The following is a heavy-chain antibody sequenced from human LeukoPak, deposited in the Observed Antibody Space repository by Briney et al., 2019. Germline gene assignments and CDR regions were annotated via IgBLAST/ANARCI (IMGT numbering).Heavy chain of an antibody. J-gene: IGHJ4*02. D-gene: IGHD6-13*01. CDR3: ARLRSSSWYTVDY. CDR1: GYTFPYYW. Sequence: GESLKISCKGSGYTFPYYWIAWVRQMPGKGLEWMGIIYPDDSDTRYSPSFQGLVTISADKSITTACLQWSSLKASDTAMYYCARLRSSSWYTVDYWGQGTLVTVSS. V-gene: IGHV5-51*01. CDR2: IYPDDSDT.